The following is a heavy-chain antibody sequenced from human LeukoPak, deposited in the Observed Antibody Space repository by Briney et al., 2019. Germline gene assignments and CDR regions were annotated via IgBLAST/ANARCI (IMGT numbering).Heavy chain of an antibody. CDR2: INHSGST. V-gene: IGHV4-34*01. J-gene: IGHJ4*02. CDR1: GGSFSGYY. Sequence: SSETLFLTCAVYGGSFSGYYWSWIRQPPGKGLEWIGEINHSGSTNYNPSLKSRVTISVDTSKNQFSLKLSSVTAADTAVYYCARGCDDSSGYYQYYFDYWGQGTLVTVSS. D-gene: IGHD3-22*01. CDR3: ARGCDDSSGYYQYYFDY.